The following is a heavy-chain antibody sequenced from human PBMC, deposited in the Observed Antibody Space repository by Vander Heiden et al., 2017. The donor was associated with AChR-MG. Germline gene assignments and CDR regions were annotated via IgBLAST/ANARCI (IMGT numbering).Heavy chain of an antibody. CDR1: VYTSTNFD. D-gene: IGHD4-17*01. V-gene: IGHV1-8*01. Sequence: QVLLVPPGAVAKTSAASVNVSCYASVYTSTNFDIHWLRQATGQGLEWMGWMKPNSGNTGYAQKFQGRVTMTRNTSISTAYMELSSLRSEDTAVYYCARPPGYGDLSLVFDLWGRGTLVTVSS. CDR2: MKPNSGNT. J-gene: IGHJ2*01. CDR3: ARPPGYGDLSLVFDL.